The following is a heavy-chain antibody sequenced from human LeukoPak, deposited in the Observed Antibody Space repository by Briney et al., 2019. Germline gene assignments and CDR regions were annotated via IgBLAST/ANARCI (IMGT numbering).Heavy chain of an antibody. CDR3: ARGVGYSYGYEFYYFDY. J-gene: IGHJ4*02. CDR1: GFTFSSYW. Sequence: GGYLRLSCAASGFTFSSYWMSWVRQAPGKGLEWVANIKQDGSEKYYVDSVKGRFTISRDNAKNSLYLQMNSLRAEDTAVYYCARGVGYSYGYEFYYFDYWGQGTLVTVSS. CDR2: IKQDGSEK. V-gene: IGHV3-7*01. D-gene: IGHD5-18*01.